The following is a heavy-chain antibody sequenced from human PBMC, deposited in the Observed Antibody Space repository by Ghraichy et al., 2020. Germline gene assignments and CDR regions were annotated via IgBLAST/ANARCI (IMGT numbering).Heavy chain of an antibody. CDR3: ARRSASSDRFDS. CDR1: GYTFTDNY. Sequence: VKVSCKASGYTFTDNYIHWVRQAPGEGLEWMGWINPPSGDTNPAQIFQGRVTMTRDTSINTAYMELSGLRSDDTAVYFCARRSASSDRFDSWGQGTLVTVAS. D-gene: IGHD6-6*01. CDR2: INPPSGDT. J-gene: IGHJ5*01. V-gene: IGHV1-2*02.